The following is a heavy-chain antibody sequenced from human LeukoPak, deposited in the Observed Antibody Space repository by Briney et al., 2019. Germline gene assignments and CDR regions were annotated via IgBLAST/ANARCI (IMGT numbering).Heavy chain of an antibody. Sequence: ASVKVSCKASGYTFSGYYMHWVRQATGQGLEWMGWMNPNSGNTGYAQKFQGRVTITRNTSISTAYMELSSLRSEDTAVYYCARIMDRNYDFWSGYSPSTFDIWGQGTMVTVSS. CDR1: GYTFSGYY. J-gene: IGHJ3*02. CDR2: MNPNSGNT. V-gene: IGHV1-8*03. D-gene: IGHD3-3*01. CDR3: ARIMDRNYDFWSGYSPSTFDI.